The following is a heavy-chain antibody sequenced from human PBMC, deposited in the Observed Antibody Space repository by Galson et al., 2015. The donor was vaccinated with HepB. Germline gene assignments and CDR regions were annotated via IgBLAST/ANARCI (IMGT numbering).Heavy chain of an antibody. CDR1: GFTFSNYN. CDR2: ISSKSSYI. CDR3: ARDQGGHSGRFDY. V-gene: IGHV3-21*06. D-gene: IGHD4-23*01. J-gene: IGHJ4*02. Sequence: SLRLSCAGSGFTFSNYNMNWVRQAPGKGLEWLSSISSKSSYIYYADSVKGRFTISRDNAESSLFLQMNSLSAEDTAVYYCARDQGGHSGRFDYWGQGSLVTVSS.